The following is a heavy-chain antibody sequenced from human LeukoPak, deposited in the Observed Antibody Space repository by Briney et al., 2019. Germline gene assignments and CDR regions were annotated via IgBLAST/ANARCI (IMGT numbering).Heavy chain of an antibody. Sequence: RPSETLSLTCTVSGYSISSGYYWGWIRQPPGKGLEWIGSIYHSGSTYYNPSLKSRVTISVDTSKNQFSLKLSSVTAADTAVYYCARDLHHYMDVWGKGTTVTVSS. CDR1: GYSISSGYY. CDR3: ARDLHHYMDV. CDR2: IYHSGST. V-gene: IGHV4-38-2*02. J-gene: IGHJ6*03.